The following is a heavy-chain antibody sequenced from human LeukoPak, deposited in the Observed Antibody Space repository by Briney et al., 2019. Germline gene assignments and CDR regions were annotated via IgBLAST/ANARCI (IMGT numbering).Heavy chain of an antibody. CDR2: ISSSSSYI. D-gene: IGHD4-23*01. CDR3: ASALGVVTRYYYYGMDV. CDR1: RFTFSSYA. V-gene: IGHV3-21*01. Sequence: SGGSLRLSCAASRFTFSSYAMNWVRQAPGKGLEWVSSISSSSSYIYYADSVKGRFTISRDNAKNSLYLQMNSLRAEDTAVYYCASALGVVTRYYYYGMDVWGQGTTVTVSS. J-gene: IGHJ6*02.